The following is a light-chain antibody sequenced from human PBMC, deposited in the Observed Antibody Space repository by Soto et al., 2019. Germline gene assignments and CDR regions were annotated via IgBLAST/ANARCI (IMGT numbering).Light chain of an antibody. CDR1: QSVSSY. J-gene: IGKJ2*01. CDR3: QQRGNWPPA. Sequence: EIVLTQSPATLALSPGERATLSCRASQSVSSYLAWYQQKPGQAPRLLIYDASNRATGIPARFSGSGSGTDFTLTISSLEPEDFAVYYCQQRGNWPPAFGQGTKLEIK. CDR2: DAS. V-gene: IGKV3-11*01.